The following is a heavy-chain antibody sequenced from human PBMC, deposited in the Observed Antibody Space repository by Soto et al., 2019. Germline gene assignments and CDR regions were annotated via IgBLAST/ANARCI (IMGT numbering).Heavy chain of an antibody. V-gene: IGHV3-30*18. J-gene: IGHJ4*02. CDR1: GFTFSSYG. CDR3: AKGPRGSYFDY. D-gene: IGHD2-15*01. Sequence: PGGSLRLSCAASGFTFSSYGLHWVRQAPGKGLEWVAVISYDGSNKYYADSVKGRLTISRDNSKNTLYLQMNSLRAEDTAVYYCAKGPRGSYFDYWGQGTLVTVSS. CDR2: ISYDGSNK.